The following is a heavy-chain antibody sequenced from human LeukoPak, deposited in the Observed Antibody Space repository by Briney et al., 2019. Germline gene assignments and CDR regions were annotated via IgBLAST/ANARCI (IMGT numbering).Heavy chain of an antibody. CDR2: TYYRSKWYN. V-gene: IGHV6-1*01. Sequence: SQTLSLTCAISGDSVPSTSTTWNWIRQSPSRGLEWLGRTYYRSKWYNDYAISVKSRITINPDTSKSQFSLQLNSVTPEDTAVYYCARALGGAAAGSWFDPWGQGTLVTVSS. CDR3: ARALGGAAAGSWFDP. D-gene: IGHD6-13*01. CDR1: GDSVPSTSTT. J-gene: IGHJ5*02.